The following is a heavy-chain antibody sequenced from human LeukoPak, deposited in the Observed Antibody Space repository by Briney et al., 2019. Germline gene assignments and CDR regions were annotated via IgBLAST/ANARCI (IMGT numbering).Heavy chain of an antibody. Sequence: ASVKVSCKASGYTFTGYDMHWVRQAPGQGLEWMGWINPNSGGTNYAQKFQGRVTMTRYTSISTAYMELSRLRSDDTAVYYCARAPMVRGAPQDYWGQGTLVTVSS. J-gene: IGHJ4*02. V-gene: IGHV1-2*02. CDR1: GYTFTGYD. CDR2: INPNSGGT. CDR3: ARAPMVRGAPQDY. D-gene: IGHD3-10*01.